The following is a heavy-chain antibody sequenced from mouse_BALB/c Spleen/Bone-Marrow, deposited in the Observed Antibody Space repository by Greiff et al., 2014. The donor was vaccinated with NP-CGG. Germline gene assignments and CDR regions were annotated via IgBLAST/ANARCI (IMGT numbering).Heavy chain of an antibody. Sequence: EVQLQESGAELVKPGASVKLSCTASGFNIKDTYMHRVKQRPEQGLEWIGRIDPANGNTKYDPKFQGKATITADTSSNTAYLQLSSLTSEDTAVYYCASYYYGSSLLAYWGQGTLVTVSA. V-gene: IGHV14-3*02. J-gene: IGHJ3*01. CDR1: GFNIKDTY. CDR2: IDPANGNT. D-gene: IGHD1-1*01. CDR3: ASYYYGSSLLAY.